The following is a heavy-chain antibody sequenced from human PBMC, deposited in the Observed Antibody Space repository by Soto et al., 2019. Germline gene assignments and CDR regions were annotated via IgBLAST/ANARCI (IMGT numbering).Heavy chain of an antibody. CDR1: GGTFSNYP. D-gene: IGHD5-12*01. CDR3: ARGNHRWLQLWYFDL. V-gene: IGHV1-69*12. Sequence: QVQLVQSGAEVKKPGSSVKVSCKASGGTFSNYPVSWVRQAPGQGLEWMGGIIPIFGTVNYAQKFQGRLTXXADESPSTAYMELSSPRSEDTAVYYCARGNHRWLQLWYFDLWGRGTLVTVSS. CDR2: IIPIFGTV. J-gene: IGHJ2*01.